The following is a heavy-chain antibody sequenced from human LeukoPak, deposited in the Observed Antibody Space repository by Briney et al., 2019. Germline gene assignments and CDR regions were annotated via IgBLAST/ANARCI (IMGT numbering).Heavy chain of an antibody. CDR1: GGSFSGYY. CDR3: CAVAGTY. CDR2: INHSGST. V-gene: IGHV4-34*01. J-gene: IGHJ4*02. Sequence: PSETLSLTCAVYGGSFSGYYWSWIRQPPGKGLGWIGEINHSGSTNYNPSLKSRVTISVDTSKNQFSLKLSSVTAADTAVYYCCAVAGTYWGQGTLVTVSS. D-gene: IGHD6-19*01.